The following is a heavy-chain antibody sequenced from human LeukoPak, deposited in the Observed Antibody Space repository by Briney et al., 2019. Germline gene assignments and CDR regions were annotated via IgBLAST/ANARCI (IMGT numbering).Heavy chain of an antibody. D-gene: IGHD2-2*01. V-gene: IGHV4-4*07. Sequence: SDTLPLTCTVSGGPISSYYWSWIRQPAPTRLHSIGRIYTSGSTNYNPSLQSRVTMSVDTSKNQFSLKLSSVTAADTAVYYCARGDCSSPSCTRGYNWFDPWGQGSLVTVSS. CDR1: GGPISSYY. CDR2: IYTSGST. J-gene: IGHJ5*02. CDR3: ARGDCSSPSCTRGYNWFDP.